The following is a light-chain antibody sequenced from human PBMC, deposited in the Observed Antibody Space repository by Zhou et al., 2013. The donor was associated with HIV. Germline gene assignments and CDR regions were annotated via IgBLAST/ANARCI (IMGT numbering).Light chain of an antibody. Sequence: EIVLTQSPGTLSLSPGERATLSCRASQSVRSSYLAWYQQKPGQAPRLLIYGASNRATGIPDRFSGSGAGTDFTLTISRLEPEDFAVYYCQQYGSSPRVSFGPGTKVDIK. J-gene: IGKJ3*01. CDR1: QSVRSSY. CDR3: QQYGSSPRVS. V-gene: IGKV3-20*01. CDR2: GAS.